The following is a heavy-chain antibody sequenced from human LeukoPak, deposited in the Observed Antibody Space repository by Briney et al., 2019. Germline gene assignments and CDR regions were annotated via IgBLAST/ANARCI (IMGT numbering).Heavy chain of an antibody. J-gene: IGHJ4*02. V-gene: IGHV4-4*07. CDR2: IYTSGST. Sequence: SETLSLTYTVSGGSISSYYWSWIRQPAGKGLEWIGRIYTSGSTNYNPSLKSRVTMSVDTSKNQFSLKLSSVTAADTAVYYCARELDCSSTSCRDYWGQGTLVTVSS. CDR3: ARELDCSSTSCRDY. CDR1: GGSISSYY. D-gene: IGHD2-2*01.